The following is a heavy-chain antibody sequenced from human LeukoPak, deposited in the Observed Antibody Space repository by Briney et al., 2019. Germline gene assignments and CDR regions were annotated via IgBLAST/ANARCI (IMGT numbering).Heavy chain of an antibody. CDR2: IYSGGST. CDR3: ARDRARGDFWSGYYQGDAFDI. D-gene: IGHD3-3*01. CDR1: GFTVSSNY. V-gene: IGHV3-66*01. J-gene: IGHJ3*02. Sequence: PGGSLRLSCAASGFTVSSNYMSWVRQAPGKGLEWVSVIYSGGSTYYADSVKGRFTISRDNSKNTLYLQMNSLRAEDTAVYYCARDRARGDFWSGYYQGDAFDIWGQGTMVTVSS.